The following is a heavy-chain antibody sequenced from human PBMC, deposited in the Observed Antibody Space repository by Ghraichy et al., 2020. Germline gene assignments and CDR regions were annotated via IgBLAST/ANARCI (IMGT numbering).Heavy chain of an antibody. Sequence: GGSLRLSCAASGFTFSSYAMSWVRQAPGKGLEWVSAISGSGGSAFYADSVKGRFTISRDNSKNTVYLQMNSLKAEDTAVYYCTKHKIDSGYDHHFDYWGQGTLVTGSS. J-gene: IGHJ4*02. CDR3: TKHKIDSGYDHHFDY. D-gene: IGHD5-12*01. CDR2: ISGSGGSA. CDR1: GFTFSSYA. V-gene: IGHV3-23*01.